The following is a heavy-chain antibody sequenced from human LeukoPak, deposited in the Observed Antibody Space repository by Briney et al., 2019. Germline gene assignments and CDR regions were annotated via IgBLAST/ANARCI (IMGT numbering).Heavy chain of an antibody. Sequence: GASVKVSCKVSGYTFTDYYMHWVQQAPGKGLEWMGLVDPEDGETIYAEKFQGRVTITADTSTDTAYMELSSLRSEDTAVYYCATPAELPTRYYYYMDVWGKGTTVTVSS. J-gene: IGHJ6*03. D-gene: IGHD1-26*01. CDR2: VDPEDGET. CDR1: GYTFTDYY. V-gene: IGHV1-69-2*01. CDR3: ATPAELPTRYYYYMDV.